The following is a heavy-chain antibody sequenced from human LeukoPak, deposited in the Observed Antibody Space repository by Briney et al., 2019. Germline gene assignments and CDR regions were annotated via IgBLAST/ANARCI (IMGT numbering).Heavy chain of an antibody. D-gene: IGHD3-22*01. CDR3: SRARTVGYYDSSGF. J-gene: IGHJ4*02. V-gene: IGHV1-18*01. CDR1: GYTFTSYG. Sequence: ASVKVSCKASGYTFTSYGISWVRQAPGQGLEWMGWISAYNGNTNYAQKLQGRVTLTTDTLTTTVNMELRSLRSDDTAVYYCSRARTVGYYDSSGFWGQGTLVTVSS. CDR2: ISAYNGNT.